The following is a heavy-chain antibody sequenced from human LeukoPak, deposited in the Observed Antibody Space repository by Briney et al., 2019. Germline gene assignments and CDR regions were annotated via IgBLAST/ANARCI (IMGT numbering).Heavy chain of an antibody. CDR1: GCTFDDYA. CDR2: ISWNSGYI. CDR3: AKDIGNSGSYDYFDY. D-gene: IGHD1-26*01. J-gene: IGHJ4*02. Sequence: GRSLRLSCAASGCTFDDYAMHWVRQAPGKGLEWVSGISWNSGYIGYADSVKGRFTISRDNAKNSLYLQMNSLRAEDTALYYCAKDIGNSGSYDYFDYWGQGTLVTVSS. V-gene: IGHV3-9*01.